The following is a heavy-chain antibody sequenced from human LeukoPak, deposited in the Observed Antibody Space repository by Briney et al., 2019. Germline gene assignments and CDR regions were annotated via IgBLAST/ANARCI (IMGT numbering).Heavy chain of an antibody. CDR3: ARGENIGRSYL. J-gene: IGHJ4*02. CDR2: IYTSGST. V-gene: IGHV4-61*02. CDR1: GCSISSGSYY. D-gene: IGHD1-26*01. Sequence: SQTLSLTCTVSGCSISSGSYYWSWIRQPAGKGLEWIGRIYTSGSTNYNPSLKSRVTISVDTSKNQFSLKLSSVTAADTAVYYCARGENIGRSYLWGQGTLVTVSS.